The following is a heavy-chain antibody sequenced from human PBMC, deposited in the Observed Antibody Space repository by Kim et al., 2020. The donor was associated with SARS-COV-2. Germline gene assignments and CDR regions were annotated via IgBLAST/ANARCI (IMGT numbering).Heavy chain of an antibody. CDR3: ARDSGYCSGGSCYSESRYYYGMDV. CDR2: IYYSGST. CDR1: GGSISSYY. Sequence: SETLSLTCTVSGGSISSYYWSWIRQPPGKGLEWIGYIYYSGSTNYNPSLKSRVTISVDTSKNQFSLKLSSVTAADTAVYYCARDSGYCSGGSCYSESRYYYGMDVWGQGTTVTVSS. D-gene: IGHD2-15*01. V-gene: IGHV4-59*01. J-gene: IGHJ6*02.